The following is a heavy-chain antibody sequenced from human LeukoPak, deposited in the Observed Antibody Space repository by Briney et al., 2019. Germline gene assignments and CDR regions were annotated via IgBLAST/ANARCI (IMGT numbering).Heavy chain of an antibody. CDR3: ARDGPLRGDFDY. Sequence: SGTLSLTCTVSGGSISSYYWSWIRQPPGKGLEWIGYIYYSGSTNYNPSLKSRVTISVDTSKNQFSLKLSSVTAADTAVYYCARDGPLRGDFDYWGQGTLVTVSS. CDR1: GGSISSYY. D-gene: IGHD5-12*01. J-gene: IGHJ4*02. V-gene: IGHV4-59*01. CDR2: IYYSGST.